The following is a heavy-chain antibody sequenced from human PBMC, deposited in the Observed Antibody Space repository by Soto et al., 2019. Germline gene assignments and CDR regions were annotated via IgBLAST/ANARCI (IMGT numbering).Heavy chain of an antibody. CDR3: ARDDTSGSYYWFDP. V-gene: IGHV4-61*01. Sequence: SETLSLTCTVSGGSVSTGSYYWSWIRQPPGKGLEWIGYIYDSGAATYNPSLKSRVTISVEKSTNQFSLKLSSVTAADTAIYYCARDDTSGSYYWFDPWGQGTLVTVSS. CDR2: IYDSGAA. CDR1: GGSVSTGSYY. J-gene: IGHJ5*02. D-gene: IGHD3-22*01.